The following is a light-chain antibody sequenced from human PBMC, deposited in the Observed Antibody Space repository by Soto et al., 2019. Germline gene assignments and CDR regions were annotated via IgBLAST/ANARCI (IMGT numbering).Light chain of an antibody. CDR3: FSYAGSSTYV. J-gene: IGLJ1*01. CDR2: EDS. CDR1: SSDFGSYNL. Sequence: QSVLTQPASVSGSPGPSITVSCAGTSSDFGSYNLVSWYQNHPGKAPNLMIYEDSKRPSGVSNRFSGSKSGNTASLTISGLQAADEADYFCFSYAGSSTYVFGTGTKVTVL. V-gene: IGLV2-23*01.